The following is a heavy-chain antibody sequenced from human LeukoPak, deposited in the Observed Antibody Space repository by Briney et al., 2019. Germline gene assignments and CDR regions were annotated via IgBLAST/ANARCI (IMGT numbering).Heavy chain of an antibody. J-gene: IGHJ3*02. Sequence: GGSLRLSCAASGFTFSSYWMHWVRQAPGKGLVWVSRIKYDGSSTNYADSVKGRFTISKDNAKNTLYLQMNTLRAEDTAVYYCTRRGAASDAFDIWGQGAMVTVSS. CDR3: TRRGAASDAFDI. CDR2: IKYDGSST. CDR1: GFTFSSYW. V-gene: IGHV3-74*01. D-gene: IGHD3-16*01.